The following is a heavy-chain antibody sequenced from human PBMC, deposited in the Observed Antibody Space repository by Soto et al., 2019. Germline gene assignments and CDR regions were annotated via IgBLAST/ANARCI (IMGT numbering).Heavy chain of an antibody. CDR2: ISYDGSNK. V-gene: IGHV3-30-3*01. CDR1: GFTFSSYA. D-gene: IGHD1-26*01. Sequence: PGGSLRLSCAASGFTFSSYAMHWVRQAPGKGLEWVAVISYDGSNKYYADSVEGRFTISRDNSNNTLYLQMNSLRAEDTAVYYCARDRGSSQPYYLDYWGQGTLVTVSS. CDR3: ARDRGSSQPYYLDY. J-gene: IGHJ4*02.